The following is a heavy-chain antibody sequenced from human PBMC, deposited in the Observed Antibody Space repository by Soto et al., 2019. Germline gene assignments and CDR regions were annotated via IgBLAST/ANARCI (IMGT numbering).Heavy chain of an antibody. J-gene: IGHJ4*02. CDR1: GGTFSSYA. V-gene: IGHV1-69*06. CDR2: FIPIFGTA. Sequence: QVQLVQSGAEVKKPGSSVKVSCKASGGTFSSYAISWVRQAPGQGLEWMGGFIPIFGTANYAQKCQGRVTITADKSTSTAYMELSSLRSEDTAVYYGAVVGWSWEPQWYWCQGTLVTVSS. CDR3: AVVGWSWEPQWY. D-gene: IGHD1-26*01.